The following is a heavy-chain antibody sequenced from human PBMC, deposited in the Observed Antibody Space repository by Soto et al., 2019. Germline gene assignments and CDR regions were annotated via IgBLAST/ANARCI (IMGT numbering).Heavy chain of an antibody. D-gene: IGHD3-22*01. CDR2: IRSSGSNI. CDR1: GFTFSSYE. J-gene: IGHJ4*03. Sequence: GSLRLSCAASGFTFSSYEMNWVRQAPGKGLEWVSYIRSSGSNIYYADSVKGRFTISRDNAKNSLYLQMNSLRAEDTAVYYCASDSYPSSGYSPDFWGQGTLVTVSS. CDR3: ASDSYPSSGYSPDF. V-gene: IGHV3-48*03.